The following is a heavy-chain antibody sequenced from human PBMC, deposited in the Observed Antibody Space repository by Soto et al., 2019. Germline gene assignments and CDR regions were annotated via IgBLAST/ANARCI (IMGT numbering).Heavy chain of an antibody. V-gene: IGHV1-18*01. CDR2: ISAYNGNT. D-gene: IGHD2-15*01. CDR1: GYSITSYG. CDR3: ARDRSVVSGYCSGGSCYSYYYMDV. J-gene: IGHJ6*03. Sequence: GASVKVSGKASGYSITSYGISWVRQAPEQGLEWMGWISAYNGNTNYAQKLQGRVTMTTDTSTSTAYMELRSLRSDDTAVYYCARDRSVVSGYCSGGSCYSYYYMDVWGKGTTVTVSS.